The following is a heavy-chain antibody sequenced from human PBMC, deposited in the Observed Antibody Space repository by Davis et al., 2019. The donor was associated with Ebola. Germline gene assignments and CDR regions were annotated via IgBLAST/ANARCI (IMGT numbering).Heavy chain of an antibody. J-gene: IGHJ4*02. V-gene: IGHV3-30*18. Sequence: GGSLRLSCAASGFTFSSYGMHWVRQAPGKGLEWVAVISYDGSNKYYADSVKGRFTISRDNSKNTLYLQMNSLRAEDTAVYYCAKGTYSRYWGQGTLVTVSS. CDR2: ISYDGSNK. D-gene: IGHD4-11*01. CDR1: GFTFSSYG. CDR3: AKGTYSRY.